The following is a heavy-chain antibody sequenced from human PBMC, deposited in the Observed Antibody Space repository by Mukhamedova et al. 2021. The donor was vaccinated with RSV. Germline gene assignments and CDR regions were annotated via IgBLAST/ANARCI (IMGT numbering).Heavy chain of an antibody. CDR3: AKGRDYYGSGSYYYYGMDV. CDR2: LSGSGGST. J-gene: IGHJ6*02. D-gene: IGHD3-10*01. Sequence: VRQAPGKGLEWVSALSGSGGSTYYADSVKGRFTISRDNSKNTLYLQMNSLRAEDTAVYYCAKGRDYYGSGSYYYYGMDVWGQGTT. V-gene: IGHV3-23*01.